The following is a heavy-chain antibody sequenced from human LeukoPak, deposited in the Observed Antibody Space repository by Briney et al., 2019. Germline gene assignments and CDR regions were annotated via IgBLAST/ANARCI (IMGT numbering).Heavy chain of an antibody. CDR1: GGSISSYY. D-gene: IGHD6-13*01. V-gene: IGHV4-59*01. CDR2: IHHSGNI. Sequence: SETLSLTCTVSGGSISSYYWGWIRQSPGKGLEWIGNIHHSGNIYYNVSLKSRVTISVHTSNNQFSLNLNSVTAADTAVYYCARGAAATYWGQGALVTVSS. J-gene: IGHJ4*02. CDR3: ARGAAATY.